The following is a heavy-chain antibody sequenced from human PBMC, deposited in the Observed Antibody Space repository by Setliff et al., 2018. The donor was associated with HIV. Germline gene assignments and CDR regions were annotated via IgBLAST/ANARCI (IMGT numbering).Heavy chain of an antibody. J-gene: IGHJ6*03. Sequence: SETLSLTCTVSGGSISSHYWSWIRQPPGKGLEWIGHIYTSGSTNYNPSLKSRVTISVDTSKNQFSLKLSSVTAADTAVYYCARGPGHDSSGYYYDYYYMDVWGKGTTVTVSS. CDR1: GGSISSHY. CDR2: IYTSGST. CDR3: ARGPGHDSSGYYYDYYYMDV. V-gene: IGHV4-4*08. D-gene: IGHD3-22*01.